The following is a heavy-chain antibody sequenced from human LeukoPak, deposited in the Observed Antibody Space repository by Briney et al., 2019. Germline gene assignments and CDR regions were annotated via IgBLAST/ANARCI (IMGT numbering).Heavy chain of an antibody. CDR1: GFTFSRYS. CDR2: ITSSGSTI. V-gene: IGHV3-48*04. D-gene: IGHD1-1*01. CDR3: ARDPRTVRI. Sequence: GGSLRLYCAASGFTFSRYSMNWVRQTPGKGLEWVSYITSSGSTIYYADSVKGRFTISRDNAKNSLYLQMNSLRVEDTAVYYCARDPRTVRIWGQGTLVTVSS. J-gene: IGHJ4*02.